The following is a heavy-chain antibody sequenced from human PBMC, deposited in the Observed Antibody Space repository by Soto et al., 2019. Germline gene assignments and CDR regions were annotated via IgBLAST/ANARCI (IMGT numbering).Heavy chain of an antibody. V-gene: IGHV3-74*01. CDR2: IKSDGSDP. CDR1: GFTFNIYW. CDR3: ARDRNYHSDY. Sequence: PGGSLRLSCATSGFTFNIYWMHWARQAPGKGLVWISRIKSDGSDPIYADSVKGRFTISRDNARNTLYLQMNSLRVEDTATYYCARDRNYHSDYWGQGTLVTVSS. D-gene: IGHD1-7*01. J-gene: IGHJ4*02.